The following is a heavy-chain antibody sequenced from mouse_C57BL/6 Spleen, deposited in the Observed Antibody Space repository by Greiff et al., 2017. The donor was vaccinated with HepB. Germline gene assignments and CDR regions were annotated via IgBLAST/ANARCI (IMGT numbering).Heavy chain of an antibody. CDR2: INPSSGYT. V-gene: IGHV1-7*01. J-gene: IGHJ4*01. CDR3: ARVYYGNYEDFYYYARDY. D-gene: IGHD2-1*01. CDR1: GYTFTSYW. Sequence: VQLQQSGAELAKPGASVKLSCKASGYTFTSYWMHWVKQRPGQGLEWIGYINPSSGYTKYNQKFKDKATLTADKSSSTAYMQLSSLTYEDSAVYYCARVYYGNYEDFYYYARDYWGQGTSVTVSS.